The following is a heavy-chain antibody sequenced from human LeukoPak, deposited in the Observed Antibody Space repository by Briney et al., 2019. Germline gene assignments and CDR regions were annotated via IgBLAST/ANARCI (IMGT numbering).Heavy chain of an antibody. D-gene: IGHD3-16*01. CDR2: IKQDGSEK. V-gene: IGHV3-7*05. CDR3: VRDNWDAYFDY. Sequence: GGSLRLSCEASGFTLCDYLMTWVRPAPGKGMEFVANIKQDGSEKNHADSVKGRFTISRDNARNSLYLQMNSLRAEDTAVYYCVRDNWDAYFDYWGQGNLVTVSS. CDR1: GFTLCDYL. J-gene: IGHJ4*02.